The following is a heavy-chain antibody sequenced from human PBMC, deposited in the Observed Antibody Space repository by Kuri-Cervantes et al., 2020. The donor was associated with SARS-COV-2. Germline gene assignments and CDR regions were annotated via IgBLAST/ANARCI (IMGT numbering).Heavy chain of an antibody. CDR2: ISAYNGNT. V-gene: IGHV1-18*01. J-gene: IGHJ3*02. CDR1: GYTFTSYG. CDR3: ARDAIAARPVDAFDI. D-gene: IGHD6-6*01. Sequence: ASVKVSCKASGYTFTSYGISWVRQAPGQGLEWMGWISAYNGNTNYAQKLQGRVTMTTDTSTSTAYMELRSLRSDGTAVYYCARDAIAARPVDAFDIWGQGTMVTVSS.